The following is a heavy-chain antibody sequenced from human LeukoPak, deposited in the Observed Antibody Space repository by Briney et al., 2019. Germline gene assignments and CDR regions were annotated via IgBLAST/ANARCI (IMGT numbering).Heavy chain of an antibody. Sequence: TSETLSLTCTVSGGSINSYYWSWIRQPAGKGLEWIGRIYTSGSANYSPSLKSRVTMSVDTSKKQFSLKLSSVTAADTAMYYCARDHSTVTTFDYWGQGTLVT. J-gene: IGHJ4*02. D-gene: IGHD4-17*01. CDR2: IYTSGSA. V-gene: IGHV4-4*07. CDR3: ARDHSTVTTFDY. CDR1: GGSINSYY.